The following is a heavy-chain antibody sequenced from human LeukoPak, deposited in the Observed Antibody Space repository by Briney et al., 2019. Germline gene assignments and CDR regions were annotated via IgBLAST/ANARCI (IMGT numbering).Heavy chain of an antibody. CDR1: GFKFRSYA. D-gene: IGHD3-3*01. J-gene: IGHJ4*02. CDR3: ARMQRGYYDFWSGYCPPFDY. V-gene: IGHV3-21*01. CDR2: ISSSSSYI. Sequence: GRSLRHSCAASGFKFRSYAMNWVRQAPGKGLEWVSSISSSSSYIYYADSVKGRFTISRDNATNSLYLQMNSLRAEDTAVYYCARMQRGYYDFWSGYCPPFDYWGQGTLVTVSS.